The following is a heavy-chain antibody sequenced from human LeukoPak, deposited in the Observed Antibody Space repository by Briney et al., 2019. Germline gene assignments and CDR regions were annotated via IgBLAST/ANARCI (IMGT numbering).Heavy chain of an antibody. CDR3: ARDRAGYGDGYMDV. CDR2: IYYSGST. CDR1: GGSISSYY. V-gene: IGHV4-59*01. J-gene: IGHJ6*03. D-gene: IGHD4-17*01. Sequence: TSETLSLTCTVSGGSISSYYWSWIRQPPGKGLEWIGYIYYSGSTNYNPSLKSRVTISVDTSKNQFSLKLSSVTAADTAVYYCARDRAGYGDGYMDVWGKGTMVTVSS.